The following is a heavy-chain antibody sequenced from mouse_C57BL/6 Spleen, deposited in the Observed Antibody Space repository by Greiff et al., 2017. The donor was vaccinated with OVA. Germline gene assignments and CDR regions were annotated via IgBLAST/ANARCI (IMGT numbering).Heavy chain of an antibody. V-gene: IGHV1-55*01. CDR2: IYPGSGST. Sequence: QVQLQQPGAELVKPGASVKMSCKASGYTFTSYWITWVKQRPGQGLEWIGDIYPGSGSTNYNEKFKSKATLTVDTSSSTAYMQLSSLTSEDSAVYYCARFEIYYNYGFAYWGQGTLVTVSA. CDR3: ARFEIYYNYGFAY. J-gene: IGHJ3*01. D-gene: IGHD2-4*01. CDR1: GYTFTSYW.